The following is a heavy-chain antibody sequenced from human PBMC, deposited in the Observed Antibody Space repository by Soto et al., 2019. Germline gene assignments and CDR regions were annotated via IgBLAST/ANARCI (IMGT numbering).Heavy chain of an antibody. Sequence: QVQLVQSGAEVKKPGASVKVSCKASGYTFTSYGISWVRQAPGQGLEWMGWISAYNGNTNYAQKLQARVTMTTDTSTSTDYMDLRSLRSDDTAVYYCARQADYDILTGYYSPRFDYWGQGTLVTVSS. CDR2: ISAYNGNT. D-gene: IGHD3-9*01. CDR3: ARQADYDILTGYYSPRFDY. V-gene: IGHV1-18*01. J-gene: IGHJ4*02. CDR1: GYTFTSYG.